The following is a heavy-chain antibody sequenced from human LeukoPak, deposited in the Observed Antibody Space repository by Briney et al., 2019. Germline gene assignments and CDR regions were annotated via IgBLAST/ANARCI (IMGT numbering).Heavy chain of an antibody. Sequence: ASVKVSCKDSGGTFSTFAITWVRQGPGQGLEWIGGITPIFDRIVYAPKFQDRVTITADKDTSTAYMEVTSLGSEDTAVYYCAKGRHGSGISSDSPNIGKYTHYYMDVWGTGTTVTISS. D-gene: IGHD3-10*01. CDR3: AKGRHGSGISSDSPNIGKYTHYYMDV. CDR2: ITPIFDRI. J-gene: IGHJ6*03. V-gene: IGHV1-69*06. CDR1: GGTFSTFA.